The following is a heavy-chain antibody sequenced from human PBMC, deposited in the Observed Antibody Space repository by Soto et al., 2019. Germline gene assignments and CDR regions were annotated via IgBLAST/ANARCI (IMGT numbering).Heavy chain of an antibody. V-gene: IGHV3-30-3*01. D-gene: IGHD3-10*01. CDR2: ISYDGSNK. CDR1: GFTFSSYA. J-gene: IGHJ4*02. CDR3: ARAPVWGVFDY. Sequence: QVQLVESGGGVVQPGRSLRLSCAASGFTFSSYAMHWVRQAPGKGLEWVAVISYDGSNKYYADSVKGRFTISRDNSKNTLYLQMNSLRAEDTAVYYCARAPVWGVFDYWGQGTLVTVSS.